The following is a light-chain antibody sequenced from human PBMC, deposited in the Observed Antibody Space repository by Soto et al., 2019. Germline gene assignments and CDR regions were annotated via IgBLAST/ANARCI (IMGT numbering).Light chain of an antibody. CDR1: RSNIGSNA. CDR2: GND. Sequence: QSVLTQPPSASGTPGQRVTISSSGTRSNIGSNAVNWYQQLPGTAPKLLIYGNDQRPSGVPDRFSGSKSGTSASLAISGLQSEDVADYYCAAWDDTLNGFVFGTGTKLTVL. CDR3: AAWDDTLNGFV. V-gene: IGLV1-44*01. J-gene: IGLJ1*01.